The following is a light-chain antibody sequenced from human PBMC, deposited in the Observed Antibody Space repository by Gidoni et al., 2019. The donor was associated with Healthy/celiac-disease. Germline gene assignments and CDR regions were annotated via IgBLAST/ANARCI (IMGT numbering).Light chain of an antibody. J-gene: IGKJ4*01. V-gene: IGKV4-1*01. CDR3: QQYYSTPLT. CDR2: WAS. CDR1: QSVLYSSNNKNY. Sequence: DSAMTQSPDSLAVSLGERATINCKSSQSVLYSSNNKNYLAWYQQKPGQPPKLLIYWASTRESGVPDRFSGSGSGADFTLTIRSLQAEDVAVYYCQQYYSTPLTFGGGTKVEIK.